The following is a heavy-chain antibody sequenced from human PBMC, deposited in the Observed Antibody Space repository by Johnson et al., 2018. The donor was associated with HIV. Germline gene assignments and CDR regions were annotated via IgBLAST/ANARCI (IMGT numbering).Heavy chain of an antibody. J-gene: IGHJ3*02. CDR2: ISYDGSNK. D-gene: IGHD6-13*01. Sequence: QVQLVESGGGVVQPGRSLRLSCAASGFTFSSYAMHWVRQAPGKGLEWVAVISYDGSNKYYADSVKGRFTISRDNSKNTLYLQMNSLRAEDTAVYYCAKDLQQPQRGEHGLAQDAFDIWGQGTMVTVSS. CDR1: GFTFSSYA. CDR3: AKDLQQPQRGEHGLAQDAFDI. V-gene: IGHV3-30-3*01.